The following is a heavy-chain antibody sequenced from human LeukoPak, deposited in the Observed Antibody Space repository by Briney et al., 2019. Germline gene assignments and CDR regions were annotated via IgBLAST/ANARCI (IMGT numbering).Heavy chain of an antibody. CDR1: GYTLTELS. J-gene: IGHJ6*02. Sequence: ASVKVSCKVSGYTLTELSTHWVRQAPGKGLEWMGGFDPEDGETIYAQKFQGRVTMTEDTSTDTAYMELSSLRSEDTAVYYCATLPNYGDYTYYYYGMDVWGQGTTVTVSS. CDR3: ATLPNYGDYTYYYYGMDV. CDR2: FDPEDGET. V-gene: IGHV1-24*01. D-gene: IGHD4-17*01.